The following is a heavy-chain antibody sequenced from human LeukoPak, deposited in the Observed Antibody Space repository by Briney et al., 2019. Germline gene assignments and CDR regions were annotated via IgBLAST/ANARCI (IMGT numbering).Heavy chain of an antibody. Sequence: ASVKVSCKASGYTFTNYDINWVRQATGQGLEWMGWMNPNSGNTAYAQKFKGRLTMTRDTSMGTAYMELSSLKSEDTAVYYCARRLDTIEFDPWGQGTLVTVSS. CDR3: ARRLDTIEFDP. CDR2: MNPNSGNT. D-gene: IGHD5-12*01. J-gene: IGHJ5*02. V-gene: IGHV1-8*01. CDR1: GYTFTNYD.